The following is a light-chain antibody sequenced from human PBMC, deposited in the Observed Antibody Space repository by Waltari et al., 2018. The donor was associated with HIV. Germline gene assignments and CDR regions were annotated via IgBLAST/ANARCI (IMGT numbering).Light chain of an antibody. Sequence: DIQMTQSPSSLSASVGDRVTISCRASQSISRYLNWYQQRPGKAPKLLIYGASSLQSGVPLRFSGSGSGTEFSLTISELQPEDFATYFCQHTYSTLPTSGGGTKVEIK. CDR1: QSISRY. J-gene: IGKJ4*01. CDR2: GAS. V-gene: IGKV1-39*01. CDR3: QHTYSTLPT.